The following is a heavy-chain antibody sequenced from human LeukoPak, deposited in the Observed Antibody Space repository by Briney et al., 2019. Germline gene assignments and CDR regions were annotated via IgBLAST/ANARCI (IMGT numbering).Heavy chain of an antibody. CDR2: IIPIFGTA. CDR3: ARPRIAARPHDAFDI. J-gene: IGHJ3*02. CDR1: GGTFSSYA. V-gene: IGHV1-69*01. D-gene: IGHD6-6*01. Sequence: ASVKVSCKASGGTFSSYAISWVRQAPGQGLEWMGGIIPIFGTANYAQKFQGRVTITADESTSTAYMELSSPRSEDTAVYYCARPRIAARPHDAFDIWGQGTMVTVSS.